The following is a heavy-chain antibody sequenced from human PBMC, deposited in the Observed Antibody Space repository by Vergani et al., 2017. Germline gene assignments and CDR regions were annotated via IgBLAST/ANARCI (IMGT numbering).Heavy chain of an antibody. D-gene: IGHD3-3*01. CDR3: AKVPWSGYYNGPIDY. V-gene: IGHV3-23*01. CDR1: GFTFSSYA. J-gene: IGHJ4*02. CDR2: ISGSGGST. Sequence: EVQLLESGGGLVQPGGSLRLSCAASGFTFSSYAMSWVRQAPGKGLEWVSAISGSGGSTYYADSVKGRFTISRDNSKNTLYLQMNSLRADDTAVYYCAKVPWSGYYNGPIDYWGQGTLVTVSS.